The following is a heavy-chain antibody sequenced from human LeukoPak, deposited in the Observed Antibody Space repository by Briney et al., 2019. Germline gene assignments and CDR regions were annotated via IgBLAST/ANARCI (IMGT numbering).Heavy chain of an antibody. D-gene: IGHD3-22*01. Sequence: GGSLRLSCAASGFTFSSYDMHWVRQAPGKGLEWVAFIRYDGSNKYYADSVKGRFTISRDNSKNTLYLQMNSLRAEDTAVYYCAKDFVGYYDSSGYSDISYWGQGTLVTVSS. CDR2: IRYDGSNK. CDR3: AKDFVGYYDSSGYSDISY. V-gene: IGHV3-30*02. J-gene: IGHJ4*02. CDR1: GFTFSSYD.